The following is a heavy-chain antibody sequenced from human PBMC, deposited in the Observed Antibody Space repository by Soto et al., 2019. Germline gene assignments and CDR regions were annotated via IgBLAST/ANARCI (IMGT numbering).Heavy chain of an antibody. J-gene: IGHJ3*01. V-gene: IGHV2-5*02. CDR3: AHRVTLMSTWNYGAFDF. Sequence: QITLKESGPTLVRPTQTLTLTCSLSGFSITTSGVGVGWVRQPPGKALEWLAFTYWDDDNRYNPSLMPRLSTAKDTSRNPVVLTMTNLDPEDTATYSCAHRVTLMSTWNYGAFDFWGQGALVTVPS. CDR2: TYWDDDN. D-gene: IGHD1-7*01. CDR1: GFSITTSGVG.